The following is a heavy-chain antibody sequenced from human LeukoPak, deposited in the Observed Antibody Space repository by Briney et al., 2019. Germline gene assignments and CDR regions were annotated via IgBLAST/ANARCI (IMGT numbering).Heavy chain of an antibody. J-gene: IGHJ6*03. Sequence: SETLSLTCTVSGGSINSDNYYWSWIRQPAGKGLEWIGRIYSSGSTNYNPSLKSRVTISLDTSKNQFSLKLSSVTAADTAVYYCARGPMYSSGWYPPYYYYYMDVWGKGTTVTVSS. D-gene: IGHD6-19*01. V-gene: IGHV4-61*02. CDR1: GGSINSDNYY. CDR2: IYSSGST. CDR3: ARGPMYSSGWYPPYYYYYMDV.